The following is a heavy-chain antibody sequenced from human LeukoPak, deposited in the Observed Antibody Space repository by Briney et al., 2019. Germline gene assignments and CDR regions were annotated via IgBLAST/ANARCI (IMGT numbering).Heavy chain of an antibody. CDR1: GGSISSGDYY. CDR2: IYYSGST. D-gene: IGHD3-3*01. V-gene: IGHV4-30-4*01. Sequence: SETLSLTCTVSGGSISSGDYYWSWIRQPPGKGLEWIGYIYYSGSTYYNLSLKSRVTISVDTSKNQFSLKLSSVTAADTAVYYCARTDEWSPLDYWGQGTLVTVSS. J-gene: IGHJ4*02. CDR3: ARTDEWSPLDY.